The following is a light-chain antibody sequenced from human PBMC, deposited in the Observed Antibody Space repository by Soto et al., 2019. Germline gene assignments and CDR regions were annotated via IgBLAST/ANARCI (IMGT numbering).Light chain of an antibody. CDR2: AAS. CDR1: QCIRND. V-gene: IGKV1-6*01. Sequence: AIQMTQSPSSLSASVGDRVTIPCRASQCIRNDLGWYQQRPGKAPKLLIYAASSLQSGVPSRFSGSGSGTDFTLTIRSLHPEDFATYYCLQYYNYPRTFGQGTKVEFK. CDR3: LQYYNYPRT. J-gene: IGKJ1*01.